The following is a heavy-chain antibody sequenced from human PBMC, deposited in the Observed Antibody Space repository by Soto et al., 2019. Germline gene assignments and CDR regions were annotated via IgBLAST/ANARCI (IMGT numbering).Heavy chain of an antibody. V-gene: IGHV4-39*01. D-gene: IGHD3-10*01. J-gene: IGHJ4*02. CDR2: IYYGGST. CDR3: ARADYSGSGSHSGGFDY. Sequence: TLCLTCTGAGGSSSRSSYYWGWIRQPPGKGLEWIGSIYYGGSTYYNPSLNRRVTISVDTSKNQFSLKLSSVTAADTAVYYCARADYSGSGSHSGGFDYWGQGTLVTVSS. CDR1: GGSSSRSSYY.